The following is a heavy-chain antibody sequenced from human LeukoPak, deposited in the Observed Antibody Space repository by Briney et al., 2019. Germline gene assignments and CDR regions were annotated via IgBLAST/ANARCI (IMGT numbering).Heavy chain of an antibody. CDR2: IYYSGST. V-gene: IGHV4-31*03. D-gene: IGHD4-11*01. Sequence: PSETLSLTCTVPGGSISSGGYYWSWIRQHPGKGLEWIGYIYYSGSTYYNPSLKSRVTISVDTSKNQFSLKLSSVTAADTAVYYCARGDYSETEIDYWGQGTLVTVSS. CDR1: GGSISSGGYY. J-gene: IGHJ4*02. CDR3: ARGDYSETEIDY.